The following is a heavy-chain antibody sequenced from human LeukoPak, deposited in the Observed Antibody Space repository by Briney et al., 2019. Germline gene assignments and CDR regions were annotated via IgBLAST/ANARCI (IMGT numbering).Heavy chain of an antibody. CDR2: IWYDGSNK. CDR1: GFTFSSYG. D-gene: IGHD6-13*01. J-gene: IGHJ5*02. V-gene: IGHV3-33*01. CDR3: ARDSSSWRSNCFDP. Sequence: PGGSLRLSCAAPGFTFSSYGMHWVRQAPGKGLEWVAVIWYDGSNKYYADSVKGRFTISRDNSKNTLYLQMNSLRAEDTAVYYCARDSSSWRSNCFDPWGQGTLVTVSS.